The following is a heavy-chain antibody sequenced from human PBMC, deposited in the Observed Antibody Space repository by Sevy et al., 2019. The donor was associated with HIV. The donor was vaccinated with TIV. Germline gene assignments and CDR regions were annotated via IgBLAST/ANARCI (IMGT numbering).Heavy chain of an antibody. D-gene: IGHD3-3*01. V-gene: IGHV3-11*01. J-gene: IGHJ4*02. CDR2: ISSSGSTI. CDR3: ARGSFPYDFWSGYYSRHPLDY. CDR1: GFTFSDYY. Sequence: GGSLRLSCAASGFTFSDYYMSWIRQAPGKGLEWVSYISSSGSTIYYADSVKGRFTISRDNAKNSLYLQMNSLRAEDTVVYYCARGSFPYDFWSGYYSRHPLDYWGQGTLVTVSS.